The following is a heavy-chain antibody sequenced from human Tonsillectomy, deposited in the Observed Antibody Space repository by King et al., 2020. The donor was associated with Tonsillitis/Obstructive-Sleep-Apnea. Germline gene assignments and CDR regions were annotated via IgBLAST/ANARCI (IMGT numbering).Heavy chain of an antibody. J-gene: IGHJ5*02. V-gene: IGHV3-9*01. D-gene: IGHD1-26*01. CDR2: ISWNSGSI. Sequence: VQLVESGGGLLQPGRSLRLSCAASGFTFDDYAMHWVRQAPGKGLEWVSGISWNSGSIDYADSVKGRFTISRANAKNSLYLQMNSLRAEDTALYYCAKAGSYDGGWFDPWGQGTLVTVSS. CDR1: GFTFDDYA. CDR3: AKAGSYDGGWFDP.